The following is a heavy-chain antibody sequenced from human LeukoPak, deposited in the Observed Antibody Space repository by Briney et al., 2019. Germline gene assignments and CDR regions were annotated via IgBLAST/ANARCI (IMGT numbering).Heavy chain of an antibody. D-gene: IGHD2-21*02. V-gene: IGHV1-69*05. Sequence: SVKLSCKTSGGTFNNSAISWVRQAPGQGLEWLGGIMPLFGTAGYAQKFQGRVTITKDESTRTVYLELTSLTSDDTAVCYCARDVHGDCGSGWFDPWGQGTLVSVSS. CDR1: GGTFNNSA. CDR2: IMPLFGTA. CDR3: ARDVHGDCGSGWFDP. J-gene: IGHJ5*02.